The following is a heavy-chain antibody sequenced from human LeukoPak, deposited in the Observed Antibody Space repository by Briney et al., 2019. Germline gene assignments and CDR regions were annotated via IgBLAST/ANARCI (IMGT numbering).Heavy chain of an antibody. CDR3: ARGRSEGGTIDY. D-gene: IGHD3-10*01. V-gene: IGHV1-2*02. CDR1: GYTFTVYY. J-gene: IGHJ4*02. CDR2: INPNSGGT. Sequence: ASVKVSCKASGYTFTVYYVHWVRQAPGQGLEWMGWINPNSGGTKYAQKFQGRVTMTRDTSISTAYMELSSLTSDDTAAFYCARGRSEGGTIDYWGQGTLVTVSS.